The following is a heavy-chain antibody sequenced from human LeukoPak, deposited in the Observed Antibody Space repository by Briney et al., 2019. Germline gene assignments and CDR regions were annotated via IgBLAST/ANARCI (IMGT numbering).Heavy chain of an antibody. D-gene: IGHD3-10*01. Sequence: GGSLRLSCAASGFTFSSYAMSWVRQAPGKGLEWVTAISGSGGSTYYADSVKGRFTISRDNSKNTLYLQMNSLRAEDTAVYYCARESMVRGTYRGSRKYYFDYWGQGTLVTVSS. CDR2: ISGSGGST. J-gene: IGHJ4*02. V-gene: IGHV3-23*01. CDR1: GFTFSSYA. CDR3: ARESMVRGTYRGSRKYYFDY.